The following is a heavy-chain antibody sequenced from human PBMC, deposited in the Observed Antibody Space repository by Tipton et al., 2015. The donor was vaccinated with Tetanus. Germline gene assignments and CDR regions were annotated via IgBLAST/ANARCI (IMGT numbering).Heavy chain of an antibody. Sequence: TLSLTCTVSGGSVSGGDYHWSWIRQPPGKGLEWLAYISYGGTSNSNYSLKSRITISQDTSKNQFSLKLTSVTAADTAIYYCARANYEYPNKGPFDSWGQGTLVIVSS. V-gene: IGHV4-61*08. J-gene: IGHJ4*02. CDR3: ARANYEYPNKGPFDS. CDR1: GGSVSGGDYH. D-gene: IGHD3-3*01. CDR2: ISYGGTS.